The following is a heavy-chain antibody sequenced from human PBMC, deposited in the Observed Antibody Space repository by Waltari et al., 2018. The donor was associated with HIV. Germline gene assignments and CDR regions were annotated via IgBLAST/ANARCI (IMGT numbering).Heavy chain of an antibody. Sequence: QVQLVQSGAEVKKPGASVKVSCKASGYTFTGYYMHWVRQAPGQGLEWMGWINPNSGGTNYAQKFQGWVTMTRDTSISTAYMELSRLRSDDTAVYYCARLGVAGTKKSYFDYWGQGTLVTVSS. V-gene: IGHV1-2*04. CDR2: INPNSGGT. CDR1: GYTFTGYY. CDR3: ARLGVAGTKKSYFDY. D-gene: IGHD6-19*01. J-gene: IGHJ4*02.